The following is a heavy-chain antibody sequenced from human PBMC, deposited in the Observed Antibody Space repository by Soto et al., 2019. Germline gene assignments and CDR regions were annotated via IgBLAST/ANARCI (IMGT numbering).Heavy chain of an antibody. J-gene: IGHJ2*01. CDR1: GFTFDDYA. CDR2: ISWNSGSI. V-gene: IGHV3-9*01. D-gene: IGHD6-19*01. Sequence: EVQLVESGGGLVQPGRSLRLSCAASGFTFDDYAMHWVRQAPGKGLEWVSGISWNSGSIGYADSVKGRFTITRDNAKNSLYMQMNSLRAEDTAVYYCAKSGEAVAGRNCYFDLCGRGTLVTVSS. CDR3: AKSGEAVAGRNCYFDL.